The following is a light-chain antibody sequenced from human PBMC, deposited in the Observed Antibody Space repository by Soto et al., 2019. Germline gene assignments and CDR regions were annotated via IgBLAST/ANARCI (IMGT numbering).Light chain of an antibody. V-gene: IGKV3-15*01. CDR3: QQYNDWPPT. Sequence: EIVMTQPPVTLSVSPGERATLSCRASQSVSSNLAWYQQKPGQAPSLLIYGAFTRATGIPARFSGTGSGTEFTLTISSLQSEDFALYYCQQYNDWPPTFGQGTKVDIK. J-gene: IGKJ1*01. CDR2: GAF. CDR1: QSVSSN.